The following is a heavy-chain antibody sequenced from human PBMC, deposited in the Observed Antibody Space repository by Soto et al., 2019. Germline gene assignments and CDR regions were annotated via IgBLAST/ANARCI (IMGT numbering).Heavy chain of an antibody. CDR3: TTDMPGLELGYFDY. Sequence: GGSLRLSCAASGFTFSNAWMNWVRQAPGKGLEWVGRIKSKTDGGTTDYAAPVKGRFTISRDDSKNTLYPQMNSLKTEDTAVYYCTTDMPGLELGYFDYWGQGTLVTVSS. V-gene: IGHV3-15*07. D-gene: IGHD1-7*01. CDR1: GFTFSNAW. CDR2: IKSKTDGGTT. J-gene: IGHJ4*02.